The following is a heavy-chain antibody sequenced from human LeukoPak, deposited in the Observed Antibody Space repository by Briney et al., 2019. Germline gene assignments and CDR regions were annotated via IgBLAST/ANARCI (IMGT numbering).Heavy chain of an antibody. CDR1: GGSISSYD. CDR2: IYYSGST. D-gene: IGHD3-22*01. CDR3: PRHQFDSSGSHHDAFDI. V-gene: IGHV4-59*01. J-gene: IGHJ3*02. Sequence: SETLSLTCTVSGGSISSYDWSWIRQPPGKGLEWIGYIYYSGSTNYNPSLKSRVTISVDTSKNQFSLKLSSVTAADAAVYYCPRHQFDSSGSHHDAFDIWGQGTIVTVSS.